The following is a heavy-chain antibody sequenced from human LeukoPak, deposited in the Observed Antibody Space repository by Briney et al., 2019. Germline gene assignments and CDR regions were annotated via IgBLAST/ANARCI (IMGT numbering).Heavy chain of an antibody. CDR2: INSDGINT. Sequence: GGSLRLSCAASGFTFSNYWMHWVRQAPGKGLVWVSRINSDGINTSYADSVKGRFTISRDNAKNTLYLQMNSLRAEDTAVYYCARGRVAALPMDVWGKGTTVTVSS. CDR3: ARGRVAALPMDV. D-gene: IGHD6-19*01. V-gene: IGHV3-74*01. CDR1: GFTFSNYW. J-gene: IGHJ6*04.